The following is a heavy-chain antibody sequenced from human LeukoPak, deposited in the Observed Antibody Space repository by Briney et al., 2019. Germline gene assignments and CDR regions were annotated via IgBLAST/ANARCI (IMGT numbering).Heavy chain of an antibody. CDR2: IKQDGSDK. CDR1: GFTFSSYW. J-gene: IGHJ4*02. D-gene: IGHD3-3*01. CDR3: AGEVWVKYDFWSGYSDY. V-gene: IGHV3-7*01. Sequence: GGSLRLSWVVSGFTFSSYWMSWVRQAPGKGLEWVANIKQDGSDKYYVDSVKGRFNISRDNAKNSLYLQMNSLRAEDTAVYYCAGEVWVKYDFWSGYSDYWGQGTPVTVSS.